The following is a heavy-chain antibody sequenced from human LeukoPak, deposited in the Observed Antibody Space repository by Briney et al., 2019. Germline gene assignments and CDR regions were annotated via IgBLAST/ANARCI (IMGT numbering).Heavy chain of an antibody. CDR1: GLTFSSYG. J-gene: IGHJ4*02. Sequence: PGRSLRLSCAASGLTFSSYGMHWVRQAPGKGLEWVAVISYDGSNKYYVDSVKGRFTISRDNSKNTLYLQMNSLRAEDTAVYYCARDFQYCTNDVCGYWGQGTLVTVSS. V-gene: IGHV3-30*03. CDR2: ISYDGSNK. CDR3: ARDFQYCTNDVCGY. D-gene: IGHD2-8*01.